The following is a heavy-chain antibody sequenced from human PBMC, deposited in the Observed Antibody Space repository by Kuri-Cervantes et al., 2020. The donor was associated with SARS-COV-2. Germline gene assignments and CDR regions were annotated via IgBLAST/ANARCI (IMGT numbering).Heavy chain of an antibody. CDR1: GFTFSGSA. J-gene: IGHJ6*02. V-gene: IGHV3-73*01. D-gene: IGHD2-2*01. Sequence: GGSLRLSCAASGFTFSGSAMHWVRQASGKGLEWVGRIRSKANSYATAYAASVKGRFTISRDDSKNTAYLQMNSLRAADTAVYYCARGQYCSSTSCYATYYYYYYGMDVWGQGTTVTVSS. CDR3: ARGQYCSSTSCYATYYYYYYGMDV. CDR2: IRSKANSYAT.